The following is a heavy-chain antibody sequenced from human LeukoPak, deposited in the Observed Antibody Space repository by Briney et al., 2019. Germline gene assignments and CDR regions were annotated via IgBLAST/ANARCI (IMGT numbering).Heavy chain of an antibody. CDR2: ISYDGSNK. V-gene: IGHV3-30*01. Sequence: PGSSLRLSCAASGFTFSSYAMHWVRQAPGKGLEWVAVISYDGSNKYYADSVKGRFTISRDNSKNTLYLQMTSLRAEDTAVYYCARTNYDILTGYYTHWYFDLWGRGTLVTVSS. J-gene: IGHJ2*01. CDR3: ARTNYDILTGYYTHWYFDL. CDR1: GFTFSSYA. D-gene: IGHD3-9*01.